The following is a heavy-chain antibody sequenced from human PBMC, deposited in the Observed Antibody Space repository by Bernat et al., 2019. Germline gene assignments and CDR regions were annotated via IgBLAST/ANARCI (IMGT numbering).Heavy chain of an antibody. V-gene: IGHV4-31*03. CDR2: IYYSGST. D-gene: IGHD2-2*01. CDR1: GGSISSGGYY. CDR3: ARGDCSSTSCYEGIWFDP. Sequence: QVQLQESGPGLVKPSQTLSLTCTVSGGSISSGGYYWSWIRQHPGKGLEWIGYIYYSGSTYYNPSLKSRVTISVDTSKNQFSLKLSSVTAADPAVYYCARGDCSSTSCYEGIWFDPWGQGTLVTVSS. J-gene: IGHJ5*02.